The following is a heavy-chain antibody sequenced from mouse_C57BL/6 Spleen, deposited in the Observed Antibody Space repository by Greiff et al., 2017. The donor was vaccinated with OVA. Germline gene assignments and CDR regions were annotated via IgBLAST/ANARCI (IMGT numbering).Heavy chain of an antibody. D-gene: IGHD2-14*01. V-gene: IGHV1-69*02. J-gene: IGHJ2*01. CDR1: GYTFTSYW. CDR3: ARGVWYDSTVAY. Sequence: QVQLQQPGAELVRPGASVKLSCKASGYTFTSYWMHWVKQRPGQGLEWIGEIDPSDSYTNYNQKFKGKATLTLDTSSSTAYMQLRSLTSEDSAVYYCARGVWYDSTVAYWGQGTPLTVSA. CDR2: IDPSDSYT.